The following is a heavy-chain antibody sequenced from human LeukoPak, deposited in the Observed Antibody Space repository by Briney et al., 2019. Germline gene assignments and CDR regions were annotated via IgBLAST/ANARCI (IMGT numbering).Heavy chain of an antibody. CDR1: GYSISSGYF. J-gene: IGHJ4*02. CDR2: IYHSGTT. D-gene: IGHD6-13*01. Sequence: SETLSLTCTVSGYSISSGYFWGWIRQPPGKGLEWIGSIYHSGTTYYNPSLKSRVTISVETSKNEFSLKLRSVTAADTAVYYCARVTGYRIEDYFDYWGQGTLVTVSS. CDR3: ARVTGYRIEDYFDY. V-gene: IGHV4-38-2*02.